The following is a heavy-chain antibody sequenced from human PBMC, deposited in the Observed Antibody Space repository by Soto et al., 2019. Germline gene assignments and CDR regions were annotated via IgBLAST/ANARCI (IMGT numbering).Heavy chain of an antibody. CDR2: IRSKAYGGTT. V-gene: IGHV3-49*03. CDR3: TRCRYSPPYYYDN. D-gene: IGHD2-15*01. J-gene: IGHJ4*02. Sequence: GGSLRLSCTASGFTFGDYPMSWFRQAPGKGLEWVSFIRSKAYGGTTQYAASVKGRFTISRDDSKSIAYLQMDSLKNDDTAVYYCTRCRYSPPYYYDNWGQGTLVTVSS. CDR1: GFTFGDYP.